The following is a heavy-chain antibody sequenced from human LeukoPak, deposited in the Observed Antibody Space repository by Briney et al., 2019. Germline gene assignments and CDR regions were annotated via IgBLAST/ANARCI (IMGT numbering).Heavy chain of an antibody. J-gene: IGHJ5*02. V-gene: IGHV5-10-1*01. D-gene: IGHD3-3*01. Sequence: GESLKISCQGSGYSFTSYWISWVRQMPGKGLEWMGRIDPSDSYTNYSPSFQGHVTISADKSISTAYLQWSSLKASDTAMYYCARAANDFWSGSSNWFDPWGQGTLVTVSS. CDR3: ARAANDFWSGSSNWFDP. CDR2: IDPSDSYT. CDR1: GYSFTSYW.